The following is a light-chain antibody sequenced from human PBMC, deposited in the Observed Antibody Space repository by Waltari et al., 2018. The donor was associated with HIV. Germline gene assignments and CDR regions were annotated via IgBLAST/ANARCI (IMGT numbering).Light chain of an antibody. CDR3: AAWDDSLSGRGV. V-gene: IGLV1-47*01. Sequence: QSVLTQPPSASGTPGQRVTISCSGSSSNIGRNYVYWYQPLPGTAPKLLIYRNNLRPSGVPDRFSGSKSGTSASLAISGLRSEDEADYYCAAWDDSLSGRGVFGGGTKLTVL. CDR2: RNN. J-gene: IGLJ2*01. CDR1: SSNIGRNY.